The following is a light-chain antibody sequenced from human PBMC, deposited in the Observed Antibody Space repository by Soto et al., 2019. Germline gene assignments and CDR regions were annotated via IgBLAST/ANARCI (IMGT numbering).Light chain of an antibody. CDR1: RSLLSSNGYNY. CDR2: LGS. J-gene: IGKJ4*01. V-gene: IGKV2-28*01. Sequence: VMTQSPLSLPVTPGEPASISCRSSRSLLSSNGYNYLNWYLQKPGQSPQLLSYLGSNRASGVPDRFSGSGSGTDVTLKISRGEAEDVGVYYCAQGLQTPLTFGGGTKGDIK. CDR3: AQGLQTPLT.